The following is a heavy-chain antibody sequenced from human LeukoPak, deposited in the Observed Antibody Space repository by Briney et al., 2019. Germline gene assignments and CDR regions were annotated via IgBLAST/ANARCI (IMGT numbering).Heavy chain of an antibody. CDR2: ISSSGSTK. CDR3: ARGRDSGSYHLDY. V-gene: IGHV3-48*03. D-gene: IGHD3-10*01. J-gene: IGHJ4*02. CDR1: GFTLSSYE. Sequence: GGSLRLSCAASGFTLSSYEVNWVRQAPGKGLEWVSYISSSGSTKYYADSVKGRFTISRDNSKNTLYLQMNSLRAEDTAVYYCARGRDSGSYHLDYWGQGTLVTVSS.